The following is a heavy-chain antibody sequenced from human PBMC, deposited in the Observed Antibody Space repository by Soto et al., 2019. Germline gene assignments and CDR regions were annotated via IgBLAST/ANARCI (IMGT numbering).Heavy chain of an antibody. V-gene: IGHV4-4*02. J-gene: IGHJ4*02. Sequence: SETLSLTCAVSGGSISSSNWWSWVRQPPGKGLEWIGEIYHSGSINYNPSLKSRVTISVDKSKNQFSLKLSSVTAADTAVYYCSGSVEVAGTRSFDDWGQGTLVTVSS. CDR2: IYHSGSI. CDR3: SGSVEVAGTRSFDD. CDR1: GGSISSSNW. D-gene: IGHD6-19*01.